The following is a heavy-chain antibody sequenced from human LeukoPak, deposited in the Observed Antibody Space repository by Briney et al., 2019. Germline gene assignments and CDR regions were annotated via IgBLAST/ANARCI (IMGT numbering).Heavy chain of an antibody. J-gene: IGHJ6*03. CDR3: AKVEKDYYGSGSYYYMDV. V-gene: IGHV3-23*01. D-gene: IGHD3-10*01. Sequence: GGSLRLSCAASGFTFSSYAMSWARQAPGKGLEWVSAISGSGGSTYYADSVKGRFTISRDNSKNTLYLQMNSLRAEDTAVYYCAKVEKDYYGSGSYYYMDVWGKGTTVTVSS. CDR2: ISGSGGST. CDR1: GFTFSSYA.